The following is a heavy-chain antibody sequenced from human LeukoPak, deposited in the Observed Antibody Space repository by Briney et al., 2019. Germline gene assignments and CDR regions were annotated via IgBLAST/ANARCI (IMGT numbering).Heavy chain of an antibody. Sequence: ASVKVSCKASGYTFTSYDINWVRQATGQGLEWMGWMNPNSGNTGYAQKFQGRVTMTRNTSISTAYMELSGLRSEDTAVYYCARGGSSSYYDSSGLGDYWGQGTLVTVSS. CDR1: GYTFTSYD. CDR3: ARGGSSSYYDSSGLGDY. D-gene: IGHD3-22*01. V-gene: IGHV1-8*01. J-gene: IGHJ4*02. CDR2: MNPNSGNT.